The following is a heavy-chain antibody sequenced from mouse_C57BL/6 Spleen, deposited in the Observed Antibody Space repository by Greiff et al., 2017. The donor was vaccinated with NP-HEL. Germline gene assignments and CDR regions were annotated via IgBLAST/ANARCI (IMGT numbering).Heavy chain of an antibody. D-gene: IGHD1-1*01. V-gene: IGHV1-59*01. CDR1: GYTFTSYW. Sequence: VQLQQPGAELVRPGTSVKLSCKASGYTFTSYWMHWVKQRPGQGLEWIGVIDPSDSYTNYNQKFKGKATLTVDTSSSTAYMQLSSLTSEDSAVYYCASGTITTVVAFDYWGQGTTLTVSS. CDR3: ASGTITTVVAFDY. J-gene: IGHJ2*01. CDR2: IDPSDSYT.